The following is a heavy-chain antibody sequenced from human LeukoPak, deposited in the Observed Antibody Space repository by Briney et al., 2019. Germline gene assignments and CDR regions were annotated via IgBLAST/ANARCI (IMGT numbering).Heavy chain of an antibody. CDR1: GFTFDDYA. D-gene: IGHD6-19*01. CDR2: ISWNSGSI. CDR3: AKGSSEQWQWGYFDY. J-gene: IGHJ4*02. V-gene: IGHV3-9*03. Sequence: GGSLRLSCAASGFTFDDYAMHWVRQAPGKGLEWVSGISWNSGSIGYADSVKGRFTISRDNAKNSLYLQMNSLRAEDMALYYCAKGSSEQWQWGYFDYWGQGTLVTVSS.